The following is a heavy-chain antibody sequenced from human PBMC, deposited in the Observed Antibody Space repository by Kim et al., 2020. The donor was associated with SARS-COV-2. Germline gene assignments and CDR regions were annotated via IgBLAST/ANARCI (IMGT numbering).Heavy chain of an antibody. CDR3: ASAFFLGH. CDR2: KWYN. J-gene: IGHJ4*02. Sequence: KWYNDYAVSVKSRISISPDTSKNQFSLHLNSVTPEDTAVYYCASAFFLGHWGQGTLVTVSS. D-gene: IGHD3-3*01. V-gene: IGHV6-1*01.